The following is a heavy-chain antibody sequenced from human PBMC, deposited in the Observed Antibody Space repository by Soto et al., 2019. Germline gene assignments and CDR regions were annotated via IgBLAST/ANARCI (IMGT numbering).Heavy chain of an antibody. Sequence: GGSLRLSCTTSGFIFSHYGMHWVRQAPGKGLEWVAVISYDGSNKYYADSVKGRFTISRDNSKNTLYLQMNSLRAEDTAVYYCAKDTTVTTYYYYGMDVWGQGTTVTVSS. D-gene: IGHD4-17*01. J-gene: IGHJ6*02. V-gene: IGHV3-30*18. CDR1: GFIFSHYG. CDR2: ISYDGSNK. CDR3: AKDTTVTTYYYYGMDV.